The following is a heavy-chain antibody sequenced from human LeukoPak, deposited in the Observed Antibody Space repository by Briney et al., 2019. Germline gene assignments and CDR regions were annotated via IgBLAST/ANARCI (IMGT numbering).Heavy chain of an antibody. Sequence: PSETLSLTCTVSGGSISSSSYYWGWIRQPPGKGLEWIGSIYYSGSTYYNPSLKSRVTISVDTSENQFSLKLSSVTAADTAVYYCARDPDYDILTGPLGWFDPWGQGTLVTVSS. CDR2: IYYSGST. D-gene: IGHD3-9*01. V-gene: IGHV4-39*07. J-gene: IGHJ5*02. CDR1: GGSISSSSYY. CDR3: ARDPDYDILTGPLGWFDP.